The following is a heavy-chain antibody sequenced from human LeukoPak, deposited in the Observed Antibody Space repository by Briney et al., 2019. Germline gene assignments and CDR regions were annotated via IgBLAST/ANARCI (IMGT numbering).Heavy chain of an antibody. Sequence: PSETLSLTCTVSGGSISSYYWSWIRQPPGKGLEWIGYNYYSESTNYNPPLKSRVTISVDTSKNQFSLKLSSVTAADTAVYYCARVVGLLTDAFDIWGQGTMVTVSS. V-gene: IGHV4-59*01. CDR1: GGSISSYY. CDR3: ARVVGLLTDAFDI. CDR2: NYYSEST. J-gene: IGHJ3*02. D-gene: IGHD1-26*01.